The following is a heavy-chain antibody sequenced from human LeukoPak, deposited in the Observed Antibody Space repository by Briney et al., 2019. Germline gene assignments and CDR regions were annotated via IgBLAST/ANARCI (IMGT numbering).Heavy chain of an antibody. D-gene: IGHD3-10*01. CDR1: GGSISPYF. CDR3: ERDDYRGVTNFDP. J-gene: IGHJ5*02. CDR2: ISYTGST. V-gene: IGHV4-59*01. Sequence: PSETLSLTCTVSGGSISPYFWSWMRQTPGKGLEWIGYISYTGSTNYNPALKSRVTISVDTSKNQISLQLTSVTAADTAVYYCERDDYRGVTNFDPWGQGTLVTVSS.